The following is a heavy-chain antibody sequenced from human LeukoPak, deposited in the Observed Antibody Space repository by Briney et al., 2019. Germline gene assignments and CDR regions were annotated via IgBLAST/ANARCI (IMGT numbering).Heavy chain of an antibody. D-gene: IGHD1-7*01. CDR1: GFTFSSYG. CDR2: ISGSGGST. CDR3: ARDMGLGWNYFGVMNDY. J-gene: IGHJ4*02. Sequence: PGGTLRLSCAASGFTFSSYGMSWVRQAPGKGLEWVSAISGSGGSTYYADSVKGRFTISRDNSKNTLYLQMNSLRAEDTAVYYCARDMGLGWNYFGVMNDYWGQGTLVTVSS. V-gene: IGHV3-23*01.